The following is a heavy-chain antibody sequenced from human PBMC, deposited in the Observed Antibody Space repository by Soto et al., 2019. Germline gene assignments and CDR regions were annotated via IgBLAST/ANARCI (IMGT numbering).Heavy chain of an antibody. CDR2: ISAYNGNT. CDR3: ARADIVVVPAAIRGDAFDI. CDR1: GYTFTSYG. V-gene: IGHV1-18*01. J-gene: IGHJ3*02. D-gene: IGHD2-2*02. Sequence: QVQLVQSGAEVKKPGASVKVSCKASGYTFTSYGIGWVRQAPGQGLEWMGWISAYNGNTNYAQKLQGRVTMTTDTSTSTAYMELRSLRSDDTAVYYCARADIVVVPAAIRGDAFDIWGQGTMVTVSS.